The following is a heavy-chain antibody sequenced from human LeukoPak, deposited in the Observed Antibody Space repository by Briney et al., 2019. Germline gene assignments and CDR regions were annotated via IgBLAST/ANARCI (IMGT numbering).Heavy chain of an antibody. Sequence: GGSLRLSCAASGFNYSSYTMNWVRQAPGKGLEWVSYISSSSSTIYYADSVKGRFTISRDNAKNSLYLQMNSLRAEDTAVYYCARGSEGAVGYCSGGSCYHSRGFQHWGQGTLVTVSS. D-gene: IGHD2-15*01. CDR2: ISSSSSTI. CDR1: GFNYSSYT. V-gene: IGHV3-48*04. CDR3: ARGSEGAVGYCSGGSCYHSRGFQH. J-gene: IGHJ1*01.